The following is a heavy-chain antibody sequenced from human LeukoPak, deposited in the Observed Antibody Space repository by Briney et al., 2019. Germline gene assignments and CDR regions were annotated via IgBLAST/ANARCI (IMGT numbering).Heavy chain of an antibody. D-gene: IGHD5-24*01. Sequence: NPGGSLRLSCAASGFTFSSYAMSWVRQAPGKGLEWVSAISGSGGSTYYADSVKGRLTISRDNSKNTLYLQMNSLRAEDTAVYYCAKEQRWLQAELDYWGQGTLVTVSS. J-gene: IGHJ4*02. CDR3: AKEQRWLQAELDY. CDR1: GFTFSSYA. V-gene: IGHV3-23*01. CDR2: ISGSGGST.